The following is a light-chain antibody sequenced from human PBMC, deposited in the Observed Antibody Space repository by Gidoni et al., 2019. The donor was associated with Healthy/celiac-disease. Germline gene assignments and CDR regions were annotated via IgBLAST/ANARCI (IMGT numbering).Light chain of an antibody. J-gene: IGLJ2*01. CDR2: SNN. V-gene: IGLV1-47*02. CDR3: AAWDDSLSCVV. Sequence: QSVLTQPPSASGTPGQRVTISCSGSSSNIGSNYVYWYQQLPGTAPKLLIYSNNQRPSGVSYLFSGSKSCTSASLSIRGLRSEDEADYYCAAWDDSLSCVVFGGGTKLSV. CDR1: SSNIGSNY.